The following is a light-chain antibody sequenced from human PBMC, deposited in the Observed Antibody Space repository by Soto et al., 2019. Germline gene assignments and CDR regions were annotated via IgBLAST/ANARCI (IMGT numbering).Light chain of an antibody. CDR3: CSNAGSYPFV. CDR2: DVD. V-gene: IGLV2-11*01. CDR1: SSDVGGYNY. Sequence: QSVMTQPRSVSGSPGQSVTISCTGTSSDVGGYNYVSWYQHHTGKAPKLMIYDVDKRPSGVPGRFSGSKSGNTASLTISGLQAEDEADYYCCSNAGSYPFVFGPATKVTV. J-gene: IGLJ1*01.